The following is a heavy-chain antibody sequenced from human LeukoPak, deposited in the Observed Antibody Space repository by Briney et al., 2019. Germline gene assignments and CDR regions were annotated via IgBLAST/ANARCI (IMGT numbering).Heavy chain of an antibody. D-gene: IGHD1-26*01. CDR2: ISWDGGST. V-gene: IGHV3-43*01. Sequence: PGGSLRLSCAASGFTFDDYTMHWVRQAPGKGLEWVSLISWDGGSTYYADSVKGRFTISRDNAKNTLYLQMNSLRAEDTAVYYCARSTRGIVGARGGYFDYWGQGTLVTVSS. J-gene: IGHJ4*02. CDR1: GFTFDDYT. CDR3: ARSTRGIVGARGGYFDY.